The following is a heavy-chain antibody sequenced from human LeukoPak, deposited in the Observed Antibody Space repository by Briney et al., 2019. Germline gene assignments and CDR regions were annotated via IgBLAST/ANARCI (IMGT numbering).Heavy chain of an antibody. Sequence: GGSLRLSCAASGFTFSSYEMNWVRQAPGKGLEWVSYISSSGSTIYYADSVKGRFTISRDNSKNTLYLQMNSLRAEDTAVYYCAKDQDYGDYYFDYWGQGTLVTVSS. CDR1: GFTFSSYE. CDR2: ISSSGSTI. CDR3: AKDQDYGDYYFDY. V-gene: IGHV3-48*03. D-gene: IGHD4-17*01. J-gene: IGHJ4*02.